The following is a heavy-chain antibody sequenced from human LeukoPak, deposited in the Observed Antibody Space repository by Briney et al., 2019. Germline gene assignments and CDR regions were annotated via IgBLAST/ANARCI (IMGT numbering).Heavy chain of an antibody. Sequence: GGSLRLSCETAGFTFSSYVMHWVRRTPGKELVWVSRISHDGIISYADSVKGRFTISRDNAKNTLILQMNSLRVEDTAVYYCARDWVYKIDYWGRGTLVTVSS. CDR2: ISHDGII. J-gene: IGHJ4*02. CDR1: GFTFSSYV. CDR3: ARDWVYKIDY. D-gene: IGHD5-24*01. V-gene: IGHV3-74*01.